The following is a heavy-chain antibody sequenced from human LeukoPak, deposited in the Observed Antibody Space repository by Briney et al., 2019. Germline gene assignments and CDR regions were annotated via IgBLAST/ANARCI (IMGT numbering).Heavy chain of an antibody. D-gene: IGHD1-26*01. Sequence: ASVKVSCKASGYTFTSYAMHWVRQAPGQRLEWMGWINAGNGNTKYSQKFQGRVTITRDTSASTAYMELSSLRSEDTAVYYCARSRWELLRGAFDIWGQGTMVTVSS. J-gene: IGHJ3*02. V-gene: IGHV1-3*01. CDR1: GYTFTSYA. CDR3: ARSRWELLRGAFDI. CDR2: INAGNGNT.